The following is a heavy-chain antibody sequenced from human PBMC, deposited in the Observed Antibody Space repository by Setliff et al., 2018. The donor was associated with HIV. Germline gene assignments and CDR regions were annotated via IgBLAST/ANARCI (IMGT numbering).Heavy chain of an antibody. CDR2: IYYSGGT. Sequence: SETLSLTCTVSGGSLNRKYWSWIRQAPGKGLEWIGYIYYSGGTTYNPSLKSRVTISADTSKSQFSLNLRSVTVADTAVYYCARDLSTDSSGPYYHMDVWGRGTTVTVSS. V-gene: IGHV4-59*01. CDR1: GGSLNRKY. J-gene: IGHJ6*03. D-gene: IGHD3-22*01. CDR3: ARDLSTDSSGPYYHMDV.